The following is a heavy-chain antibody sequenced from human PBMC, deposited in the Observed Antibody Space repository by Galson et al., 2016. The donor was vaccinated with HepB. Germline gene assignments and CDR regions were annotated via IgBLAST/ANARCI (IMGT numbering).Heavy chain of an antibody. CDR3: ARDLIAAAGRTFYYYYYYMDV. CDR1: AFTFSSYS. Sequence: SLRLSCAASAFTFSSYSMNWVRQAPGKGLEWVSSISRTSSYIYYADSVKGRFPISRDNAKNSLYLQMNSLRAEDTAVYYCARDLIAAAGRTFYYYYYYMDVWGKGTTVTVSS. V-gene: IGHV3-21*01. J-gene: IGHJ6*03. CDR2: ISRTSSYI. D-gene: IGHD6-13*01.